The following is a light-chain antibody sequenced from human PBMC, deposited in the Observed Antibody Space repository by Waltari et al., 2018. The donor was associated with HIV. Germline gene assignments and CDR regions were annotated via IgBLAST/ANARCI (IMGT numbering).Light chain of an antibody. CDR1: SSNIGAGYD. CDR2: DNS. J-gene: IGLJ3*02. Sequence: QSVLTPPPSVSGAPGQRVTISCTGSSSNIGAGYDLHWYRQLPGTAPKLRIYDNSNRPSGVPDRFSGSKSGTSASLAITGLQAEDEADYYCQSYDSSLSGWVFGGGTKLTVL. V-gene: IGLV1-40*01. CDR3: QSYDSSLSGWV.